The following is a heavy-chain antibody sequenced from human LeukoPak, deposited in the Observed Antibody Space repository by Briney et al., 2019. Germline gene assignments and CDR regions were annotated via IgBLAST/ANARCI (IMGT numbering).Heavy chain of an antibody. J-gene: IGHJ4*02. CDR1: GGSISSYY. V-gene: IGHV4-59*01. Sequence: SETLSLTCTVSGGSISSYYWSWIRQPPGKGLEWIGYVYYSGSTNYNPSLKSRVTISVDTSKNQFSLKLSSATAADTAVYYCARTALYYYGSGSYFDYWGQGTLVTVSS. D-gene: IGHD3-10*01. CDR2: VYYSGST. CDR3: ARTALYYYGSGSYFDY.